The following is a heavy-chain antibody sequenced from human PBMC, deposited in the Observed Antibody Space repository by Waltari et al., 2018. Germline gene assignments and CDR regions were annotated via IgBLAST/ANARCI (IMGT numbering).Heavy chain of an antibody. Sequence: QVQLVQSGAEVKKPGASVKVSCKASGYSFTDYGISWVRQAPGQGLGWMGCISPYNGNTNHAQKLQGRVTMTTDTSTTTAYMELRSLRSDDTAVYYCARDPCGGDSCHDAFDIWGQGTMVTVSS. CDR1: GYSFTDYG. CDR3: ARDPCGGDSCHDAFDI. D-gene: IGHD2-21*01. J-gene: IGHJ3*02. CDR2: ISPYNGNT. V-gene: IGHV1-18*04.